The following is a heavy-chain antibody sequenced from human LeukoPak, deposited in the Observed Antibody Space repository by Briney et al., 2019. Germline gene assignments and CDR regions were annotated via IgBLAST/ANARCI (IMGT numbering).Heavy chain of an antibody. CDR2: IIPIFGTA. V-gene: IGHV1-69*06. CDR1: GGTFSSYA. J-gene: IGHJ5*02. CDR3: ARDQGVPAAMRACWFDP. Sequence: SVKVSCKASGGTFSSYAISWVRQAPGQGLEWMGGIIPIFGTANYAQKFQGRVTITADKSTSTAYMELSSLRSEDTAVYYCARDQGVPAAMRACWFDPWGQGTLVTVTS. D-gene: IGHD2-2*01.